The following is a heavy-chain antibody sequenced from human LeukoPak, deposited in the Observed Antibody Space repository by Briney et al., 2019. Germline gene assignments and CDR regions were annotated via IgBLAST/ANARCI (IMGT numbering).Heavy chain of an antibody. CDR1: GFTFSSYS. J-gene: IGHJ5*02. D-gene: IGHD4-17*01. V-gene: IGHV3-21*01. CDR3: ARGPDGDTGWFDP. CDR2: ISSSSSYI. Sequence: GGSLRLSWAASGFTFSSYSMNLVRQAPGKGLEWVSSISSSSSYIYYADSVKGRFTISRDNAKNSLYLQMNSLRAEDTAVYYCARGPDGDTGWFDPWGQGTLVTVSS.